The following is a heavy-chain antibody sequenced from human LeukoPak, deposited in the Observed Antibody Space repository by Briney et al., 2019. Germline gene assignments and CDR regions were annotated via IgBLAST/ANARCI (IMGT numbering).Heavy chain of an antibody. Sequence: SETLSLTCAVSGDSFSSHYWTWIRQAPGRGLEWIGYISYIGTNNYNPSLKSGVAIPRDRSKNQSSLKLTAVPTADTAVFYLSGDLVTVTKGFDIWGLGKWSASLQ. D-gene: IGHD4-17*01. CDR2: ISYIGTN. CDR3: SGDLVTVTKGFDI. V-gene: IGHV4-59*11. J-gene: IGHJ3*02. CDR1: GDSFSSHY.